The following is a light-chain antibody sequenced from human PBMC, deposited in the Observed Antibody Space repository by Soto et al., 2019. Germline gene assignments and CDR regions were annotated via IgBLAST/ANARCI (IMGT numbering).Light chain of an antibody. V-gene: IGKV3-15*01. J-gene: IGKJ1*01. CDR1: QSVSNN. CDR3: QQYKNWPPWT. Sequence: ETVMTQSPATLSVSPGERATLSCRASQSVSNNLAWYQQKPGQAPRLVISGASTRATGIPARFSGSGSGTEFTLTISSLQSEDFAVYYCQQYKNWPPWTFGQGTKVEIK. CDR2: GAS.